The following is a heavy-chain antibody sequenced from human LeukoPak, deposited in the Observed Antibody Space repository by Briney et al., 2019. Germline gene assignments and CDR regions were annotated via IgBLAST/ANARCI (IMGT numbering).Heavy chain of an antibody. J-gene: IGHJ4*02. Sequence: PGGSLRLSCAASGFTFSTYWMSWVRQAPGKGLEWVANIKQDGSEKYYLDSVKGRFTISRDNARNSLYLQMNSLRAEDTAVYFCTREAAAGTDYWGQGTLVTVSS. V-gene: IGHV3-7*01. CDR3: TREAAAGTDY. CDR1: GFTFSTYW. D-gene: IGHD6-13*01. CDR2: IKQDGSEK.